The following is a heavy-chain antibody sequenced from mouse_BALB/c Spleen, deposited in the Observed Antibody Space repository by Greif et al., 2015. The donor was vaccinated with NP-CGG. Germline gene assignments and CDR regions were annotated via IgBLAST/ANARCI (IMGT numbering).Heavy chain of an antibody. CDR2: IYPSDSYT. CDR1: GYTFTSYW. J-gene: IGHJ2*01. Sequence: QVQLQQSGAELVRPGASVKLSCKASGYTFTSYWINWVKQRPGQGLEWIGNIYPSDSYTNYNQKFKDKATLTVDKSSSTAYMQLSSPTSEDSAVYYCTREDGNYYFDYWGQGTTLTVSS. CDR3: TREDGNYYFDY. D-gene: IGHD2-1*01. V-gene: IGHV1-69*02.